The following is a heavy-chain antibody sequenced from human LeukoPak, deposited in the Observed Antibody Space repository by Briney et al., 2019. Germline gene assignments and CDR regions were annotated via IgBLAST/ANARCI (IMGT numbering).Heavy chain of an antibody. CDR3: AMIRDGYNFGDAFDI. CDR1: GYSFTSYW. CDR2: IYPGDSDT. J-gene: IGHJ3*02. Sequence: GESLKISCKGSGYSFTSYWIGWVRQMPGKGLEWMGIIYPGDSDTRYSPSFQGQVTISADKSISTAYLQWSSLKASDTAMYYCAMIRDGYNFGDAFDIWGQGTMVTVSS. V-gene: IGHV5-51*01. D-gene: IGHD5-24*01.